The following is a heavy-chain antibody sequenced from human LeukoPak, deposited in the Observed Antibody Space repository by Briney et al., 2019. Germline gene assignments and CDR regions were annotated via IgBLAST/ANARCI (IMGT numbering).Heavy chain of an antibody. D-gene: IGHD1-1*01. CDR3: ARGSHWNQLHYFDY. CDR2: IYHSGST. V-gene: IGHV4-4*02. CDR1: GGSISSSNW. Sequence: SGTLSLTCAVSGGSISSSNWWSWVRPPPEKGLEWIGEIYHSGSTNYNPSLKSRVTISVDKSKNQFSLNLSSVTAADTAVYYCARGSHWNQLHYFDYWGQGTLVTVSS. J-gene: IGHJ4*02.